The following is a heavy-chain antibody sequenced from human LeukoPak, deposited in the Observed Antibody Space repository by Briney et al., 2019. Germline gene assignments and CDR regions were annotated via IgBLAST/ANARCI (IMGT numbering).Heavy chain of an antibody. CDR2: IYYSGST. Sequence: SETLSLTCTVSGGSISSSSYYWGWIRQPPGKGLEWIGSIYYSGSTYYNPSLKSRVTISVDTSKNQFPLKLSSVTAADTAVYYCARTRGDNWFDPWGQGTLVTVSS. CDR3: ARTRGDNWFDP. CDR1: GGSISSSSYY. D-gene: IGHD3-16*01. V-gene: IGHV4-39*01. J-gene: IGHJ5*02.